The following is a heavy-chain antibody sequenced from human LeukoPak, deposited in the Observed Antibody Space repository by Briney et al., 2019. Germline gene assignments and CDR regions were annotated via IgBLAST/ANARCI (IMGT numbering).Heavy chain of an antibody. V-gene: IGHV3-23*01. D-gene: IGHD1-1*01. CDR1: GFTFSDYT. CDR2: ISANGGNT. Sequence: PGGSLRLSCAASGFTFSDYTMYWVRQAPGKGLECVSGISANGGNTYYTDSLKGRFTISRDNSKNTLFLQMNSLRADDTAIYYCAKGLERESRLDYWGQGTLVTVTS. J-gene: IGHJ4*02. CDR3: AKGLERESRLDY.